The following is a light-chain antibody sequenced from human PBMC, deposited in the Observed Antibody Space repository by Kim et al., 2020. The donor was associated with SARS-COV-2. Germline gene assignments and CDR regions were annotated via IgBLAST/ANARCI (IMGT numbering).Light chain of an antibody. J-gene: IGLJ2*01. Sequence: APGKTARITCGGNNIGSKSVHWHQQKPGQAPVLVIYYDSDRPSGIPERFSGSNSGNTATLTISRVEAGDEADYYCQVWDSSSDHLVFGGGTQLTVL. CDR2: YDS. CDR1: NIGSKS. CDR3: QVWDSSSDHLV. V-gene: IGLV3-21*04.